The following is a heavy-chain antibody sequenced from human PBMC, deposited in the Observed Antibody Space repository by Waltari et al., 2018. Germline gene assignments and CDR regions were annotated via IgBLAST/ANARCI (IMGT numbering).Heavy chain of an antibody. V-gene: IGHV6-1*01. CDR2: TYYRSKWYN. J-gene: IGHJ6*02. CDR1: GDSVSSNSAA. CDR3: ARISFSDSRLLYNYYGLDV. Sequence: QVQLQQSGPGLVKPSQTLSLTCAISGDSVSSNSAAWNWTRQSPSRGLGWLGRTYYRSKWYNDYAISVKSRITINPDTSKNQFSLQLDSVTPEDTAVYYCARISFSDSRLLYNYYGLDVWGQGTSVTVSS. D-gene: IGHD3-3*02.